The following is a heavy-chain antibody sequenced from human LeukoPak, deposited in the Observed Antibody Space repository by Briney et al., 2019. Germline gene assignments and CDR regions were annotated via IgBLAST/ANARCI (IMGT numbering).Heavy chain of an antibody. CDR3: ARALSGSTNCYACFDY. CDR1: GFTFSSYG. V-gene: IGHV3-30*02. Sequence: GGSLRLSCAASGFTFSSYGMHWVRQAPGKGLEWVAFIRYDGSNKYYADSVKGRFTISRDNAKNSLYLQMNTLRAEDTAVYYCARALSGSTNCYACFDYWGQGTLVTVSS. CDR2: IRYDGSNK. J-gene: IGHJ4*02. D-gene: IGHD2-2*01.